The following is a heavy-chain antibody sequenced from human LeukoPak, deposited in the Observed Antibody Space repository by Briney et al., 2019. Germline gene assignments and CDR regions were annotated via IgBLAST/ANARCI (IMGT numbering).Heavy chain of an antibody. CDR2: IYYSGST. Sequence: SETLSLTCAVYGGSFSGYYWSWIRQSPGKGLEWIGYIYYSGSTKYNPSLKSRVTISIDTSRKQFSLNLSSVTAADTAVYYCARGRDGYNQYYFDYWGQGTLVTVSS. D-gene: IGHD5-24*01. CDR3: ARGRDGYNQYYFDY. V-gene: IGHV4-59*08. J-gene: IGHJ4*02. CDR1: GGSFSGYY.